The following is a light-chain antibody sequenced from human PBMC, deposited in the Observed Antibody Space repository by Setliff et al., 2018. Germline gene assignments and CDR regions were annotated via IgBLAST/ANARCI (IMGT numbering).Light chain of an antibody. J-gene: IGLJ1*01. CDR1: SSDVGSYNL. Sequence: SALAQPASVSGSPGQSITISCTGSSSDVGSYNLVSWYQQHPAKAPKLMIYDASKRPSGVSIRFSGSKSGNTASLTISGLQAEDEADYYCCSHAGSSTFVFGTGTKVTVL. V-gene: IGLV2-23*01. CDR3: CSHAGSSTFV. CDR2: DAS.